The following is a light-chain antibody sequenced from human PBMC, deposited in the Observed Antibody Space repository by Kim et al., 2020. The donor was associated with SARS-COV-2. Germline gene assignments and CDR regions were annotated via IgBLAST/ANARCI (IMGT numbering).Light chain of an antibody. J-gene: IGLJ3*02. CDR2: DNN. V-gene: IGLV3-19*01. CDR3: NSRESGVSHVV. CDR1: SLRSYN. Sequence: AVGQTDRITCQGDSLRSYNQSWYQQKPGQAPVLLIYDNNNRTSGIPDRFCGSSSGNAASLTITRAQAEDEADYYCNSRESGVSHVVFGGGTKLTVL.